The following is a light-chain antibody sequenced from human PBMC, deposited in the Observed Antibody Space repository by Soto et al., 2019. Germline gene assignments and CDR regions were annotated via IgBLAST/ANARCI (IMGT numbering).Light chain of an antibody. CDR1: SSDVGSYNL. V-gene: IGLV2-23*01. J-gene: IGLJ1*01. Sequence: QSVLKHPASGSGSPGQSSTISCTGTSSDVGSYNLVSWYQQHPGKAPKLMIYEGSKRPSGVSNRFSGSKSGNTASLTISGLQAEDEADYYCCSYAGSSTYVFGTGTKVTV. CDR3: CSYAGSSTYV. CDR2: EGS.